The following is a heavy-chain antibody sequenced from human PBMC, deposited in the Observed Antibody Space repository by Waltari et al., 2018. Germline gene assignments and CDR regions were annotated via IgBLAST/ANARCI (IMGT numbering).Heavy chain of an antibody. J-gene: IGHJ4*02. CDR1: GGSVNSYY. D-gene: IGHD2-21*02. V-gene: IGHV4-59*02. CDR2: IYYNGNT. CDR3: AREIYGGNSRPYDH. Sequence: QVQLQESGPGLVKPSETLSLTCTVSGGSVNSYYWSWIRQPPGKGLEWIGHIYYNGNTDYNPSLTSRVTILVDTAKTQVSLKLSSVTTADTALYFCAREIYGGNSRPYDHWGQGTLVTVAS.